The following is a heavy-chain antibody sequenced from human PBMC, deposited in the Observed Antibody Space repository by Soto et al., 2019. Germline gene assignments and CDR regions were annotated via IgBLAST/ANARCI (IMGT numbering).Heavy chain of an antibody. V-gene: IGHV5-51*01. D-gene: IGHD3-22*01. CDR2: IYPGDSDT. Sequence: PGESLKISCKGSGYSFTSYWIGWVRQMPGKGLEWMGIIYPGDSDTRYSPSFQGQVTISADKSISTAYLQWSSLKASDTAMYYCARPLYYYDIRGSHVAFDIWGQGTTVTVSS. CDR3: ARPLYYYDIRGSHVAFDI. J-gene: IGHJ3*02. CDR1: GYSFTSYW.